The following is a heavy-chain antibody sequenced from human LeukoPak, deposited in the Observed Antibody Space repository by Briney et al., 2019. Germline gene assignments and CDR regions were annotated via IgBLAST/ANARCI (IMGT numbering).Heavy chain of an antibody. CDR3: ARSDYDFWSGYWNYFDY. V-gene: IGHV3-23*01. CDR1: GFTFSSYA. CDR2: ISGSGGST. D-gene: IGHD3-3*01. Sequence: GGSLRLSCAASGFTFSSYAMSWVRQAPGKGLEWVSAISGSGGSTYYADSVKGRFTISRDNSKNTLYLQMNSLRAEDTAVYYCARSDYDFWSGYWNYFDYWGQGTLVTVSS. J-gene: IGHJ4*02.